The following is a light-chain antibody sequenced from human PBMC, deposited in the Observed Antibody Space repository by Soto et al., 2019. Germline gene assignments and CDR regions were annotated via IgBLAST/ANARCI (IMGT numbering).Light chain of an antibody. V-gene: IGKV3-20*01. CDR2: GAS. CDR1: QIVSNNY. Sequence: EIVLTQSPGTLSLSPGERATLSCMASQIVSNNYLAWYQQKPGQAPRLLIYGASSRAAGIPARFSGSGSGTDFTLTISSLQPDDFATYYCQQYNSYPYTFGQGTKVDIK. CDR3: QQYNSYPYT. J-gene: IGKJ2*01.